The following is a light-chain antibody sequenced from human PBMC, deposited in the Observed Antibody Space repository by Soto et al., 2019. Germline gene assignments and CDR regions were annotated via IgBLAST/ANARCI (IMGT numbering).Light chain of an antibody. CDR1: SSDVGSYNL. J-gene: IGLJ2*01. V-gene: IGLV2-23*01. CDR3: CSYAGSRGVV. Sequence: SVLTQPASVSGSPGQSITISCTGTSSDVGSYNLVSWYQQHPGKAPKLMIYEGSKRPSGVSNRFSGSKSGNTASLTISGLQAEDEADYYCCSYAGSRGVVFGGGTKLTVL. CDR2: EGS.